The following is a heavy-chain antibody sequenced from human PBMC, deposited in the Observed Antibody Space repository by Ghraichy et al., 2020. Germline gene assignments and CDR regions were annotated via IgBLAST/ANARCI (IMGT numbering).Heavy chain of an antibody. CDR2: ISYDGSNK. CDR3: ARDISPYYYDSSGYYLNY. CDR1: GFTFSSYA. D-gene: IGHD3-22*01. J-gene: IGHJ4*02. Sequence: LRLSCAASGFTFSSYAMHWVRQAPGKGLEWVAVISYDGSNKYYADSVKGRFTISRDNSKNTLYLQMNSLRAEDTAVYYCARDISPYYYDSSGYYLNYWGQGTLVTVSS. V-gene: IGHV3-30-3*01.